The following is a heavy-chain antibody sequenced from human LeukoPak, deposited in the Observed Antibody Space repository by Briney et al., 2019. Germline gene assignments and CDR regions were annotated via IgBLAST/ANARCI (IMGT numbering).Heavy chain of an antibody. D-gene: IGHD3-10*01. CDR2: IYHSGST. CDR1: GYSISSGYY. V-gene: IGHV4-38-2*02. Sequence: PSETLSLTCTVSGYSISSGYYWGWIRQPPGKGLEWIGSIYHSGSTYYNPPLKSRVTISVDTSKNQFSLKLSSVTAADTAVYSCARVLAGAFDIWGQGTMVTVSS. J-gene: IGHJ3*02. CDR3: ARVLAGAFDI.